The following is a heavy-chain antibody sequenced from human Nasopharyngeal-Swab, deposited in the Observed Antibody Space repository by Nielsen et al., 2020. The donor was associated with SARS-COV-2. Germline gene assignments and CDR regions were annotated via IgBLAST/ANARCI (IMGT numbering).Heavy chain of an antibody. CDR3: ARGDTVLNMDS. J-gene: IGHJ5*01. CDR1: GGSMTSYF. V-gene: IGHV4-59*01. D-gene: IGHD5-18*01. CDR2: ISYSGGT. Sequence: GSLGLSCTVSGGSMTSYFWSWIRQPPGKGLEWIGDISYSGGTNYNPSLKSRVTISVDTSKKQFSLNLSSVTAADTAVYYCARGDTVLNMDSWGQGTLVTVSS.